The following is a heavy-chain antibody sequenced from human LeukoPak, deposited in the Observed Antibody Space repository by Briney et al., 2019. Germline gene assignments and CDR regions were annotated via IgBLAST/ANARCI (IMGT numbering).Heavy chain of an antibody. J-gene: IGHJ4*02. CDR3: ARLDEPYFDY. V-gene: IGHV4-59*08. CDR2: IYYSGST. CDR1: GGSISSYY. Sequence: PSETLSLTCTVSGGSISSYYWSWIRQPPGKGLEGIGDIYYSGSTNYTPSLKSRVTISVDTSKNQFSLKLSSVTAADTAVYYCARLDEPYFDYWGQGTLVTVSS.